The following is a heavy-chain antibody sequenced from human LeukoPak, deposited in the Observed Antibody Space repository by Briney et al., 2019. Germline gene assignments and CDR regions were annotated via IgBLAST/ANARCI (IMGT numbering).Heavy chain of an antibody. CDR1: GFTFSSYR. J-gene: IGHJ4*02. Sequence: PGGSLRLSCAASGFTFSSYRMYWVRQTPEKGLEWVANIGQDGNDKYYVDSVKGRFTISRDNAKNSLYLQMNSLRAEDTAVYYCARSDGRSYYFDYWGQGTLVTVSS. CDR3: ARSDGRSYYFDY. CDR2: IGQDGNDK. D-gene: IGHD5-24*01. V-gene: IGHV3-7*01.